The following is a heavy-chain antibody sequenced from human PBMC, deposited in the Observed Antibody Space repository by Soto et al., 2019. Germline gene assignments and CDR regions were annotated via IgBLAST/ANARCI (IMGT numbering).Heavy chain of an antibody. CDR2: IKQDGSEK. CDR1: GFTLETSW. J-gene: IGHJ4*02. Sequence: EVQLVESGGGLVQPGGSLRLSCAASGFTLETSWMTWVRQAPGKGLEWVANIKQDGSEKYYVDSVKGRFTISRDNAKNSLYLQMNSLMVEDTAVYFSVRERISSWGQGTLVTVSS. V-gene: IGHV3-7*01. CDR3: VRERISS. D-gene: IGHD2-15*01.